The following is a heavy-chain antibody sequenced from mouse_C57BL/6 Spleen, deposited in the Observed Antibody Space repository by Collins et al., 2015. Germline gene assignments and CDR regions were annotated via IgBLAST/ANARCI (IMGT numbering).Heavy chain of an antibody. V-gene: IGHV1-58*01. D-gene: IGHD3-2*02. CDR2: IYIGNGYT. J-gene: IGHJ3*01. CDR3: ARTTAQGWGFAY. Sequence: QRPGQGLEWIGYIYIGNGYTEYNEKFKGKATLTSDTSSSTAYMQLSSLTSEDSAIYFCARTTAQGWGFAYWGQGTLVTVSA.